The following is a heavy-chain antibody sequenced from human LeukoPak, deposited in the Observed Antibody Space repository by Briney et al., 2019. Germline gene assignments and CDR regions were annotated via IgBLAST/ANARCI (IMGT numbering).Heavy chain of an antibody. J-gene: IGHJ6*03. CDR3: TSRGNYDSSYYMDV. Sequence: GGSLRLSYAASGFTFSGSLIHWVRQASGKGLEWVGLVRSKANSYATSYSASVKGRFTISRDDSKNTAYLQMNSLKTEDTAIYYCTSRGNYDSSYYMDVWGKGTTVTVSS. CDR1: GFTFSGSL. V-gene: IGHV3-73*01. CDR2: VRSKANSYAT. D-gene: IGHD3-22*01.